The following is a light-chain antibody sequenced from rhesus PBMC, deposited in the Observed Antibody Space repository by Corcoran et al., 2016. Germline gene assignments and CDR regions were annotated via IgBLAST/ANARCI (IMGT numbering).Light chain of an antibody. CDR2: TAS. Sequence: DIQMTQSPSSLSASVGDRVTFTCQASQGISNNLAWYQQKPGKVPKLLIYTASTLLSGAPTRFSGRGSGTDFTLAISSQEPEAFATNYSQHCFGTPFTFGPGTKLDFK. V-gene: IGKV1-25*01. CDR1: QGISNN. J-gene: IGKJ3*01. CDR3: QHCFGTPFT.